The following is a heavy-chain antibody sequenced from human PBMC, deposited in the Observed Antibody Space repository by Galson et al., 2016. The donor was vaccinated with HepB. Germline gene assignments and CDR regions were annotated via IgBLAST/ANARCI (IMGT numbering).Heavy chain of an antibody. CDR2: INPNSGGT. CDR3: AREMRRSETSGFFAY. D-gene: IGHD3-22*01. CDR1: GYTFTGYY. V-gene: IGHV1-2*02. J-gene: IGHJ4*02. Sequence: SVKVSCKASGYTFTGYYIHWLRQAPGQGLEWMGWINPNSGGTNFAQKFQGRVTMTRDTSIKTAYMEFKRLTSDDTARYYCAREMRRSETSGFFAYWGQGSLVTVSS.